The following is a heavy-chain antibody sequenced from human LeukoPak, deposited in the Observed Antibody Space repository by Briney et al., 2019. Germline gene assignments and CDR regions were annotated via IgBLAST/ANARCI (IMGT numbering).Heavy chain of an antibody. D-gene: IGHD6-19*01. V-gene: IGHV1-46*03. CDR2: INPSGGST. J-gene: IGHJ6*01. CDR3: ARDQGCSSGWCAYYYYGMDV. CDR1: GYTFTSYY. Sequence: GASVKVSCKASGYTFTSYYIHWVRQAPGQGLEWMGIINPSGGSTSYAQKFQGRVTMTRDTSMSTVYMELSSLRSEDTAVYYCARDQGCSSGWCAYYYYGMDVWGQGTTVTVSS.